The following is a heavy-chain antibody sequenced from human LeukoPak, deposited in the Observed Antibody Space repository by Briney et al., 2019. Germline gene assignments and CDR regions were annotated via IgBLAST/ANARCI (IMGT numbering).Heavy chain of an antibody. J-gene: IGHJ4*02. CDR1: GFTFSRSG. CDR3: AKNSGRDGYNDYFDY. D-gene: IGHD5-24*01. Sequence: SGRSLRLSCAASGFTFSRSGMHWVRQAPGKGLEWVALISDDGSKKNYADSVKGRFTISRDNSKNTLYLQMNSLGAEDTAVFYCAKNSGRDGYNDYFDYWGLGTLVTVSS. V-gene: IGHV3-30*18. CDR2: ISDDGSKK.